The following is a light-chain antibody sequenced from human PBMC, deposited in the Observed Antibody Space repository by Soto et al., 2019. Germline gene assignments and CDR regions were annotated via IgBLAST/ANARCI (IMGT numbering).Light chain of an antibody. CDR3: QKSYSTLYT. J-gene: IGKJ2*01. CDR1: QSISSY. CDR2: AAS. V-gene: IGKV1-39*01. Sequence: DIQMTQSPSSLSASVGDRVTITCRASQSISSYLNWYQQKPGKATKLLIYAASSLQSGVPSRFSGIGSGTDFTLTISSLQPEDFATYYCQKSYSTLYTFGQGTNLEIK.